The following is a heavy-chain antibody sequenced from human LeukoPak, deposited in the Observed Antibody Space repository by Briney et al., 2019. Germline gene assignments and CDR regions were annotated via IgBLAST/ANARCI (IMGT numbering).Heavy chain of an antibody. CDR2: IWYDGSNK. Sequence: GRSLRLSCAASGFTFSSYGMHWVRQAPGKGLEWVAVIWYDGSNKYYADSVKGRFTISRDNSKNMLYLQMNSLRAEDTAVYYCVKGRYEILTGYYDAFDIWGQGTMVTVPS. CDR1: GFTFSSYG. V-gene: IGHV3-33*06. CDR3: VKGRYEILTGYYDAFDI. J-gene: IGHJ3*02. D-gene: IGHD3-9*01.